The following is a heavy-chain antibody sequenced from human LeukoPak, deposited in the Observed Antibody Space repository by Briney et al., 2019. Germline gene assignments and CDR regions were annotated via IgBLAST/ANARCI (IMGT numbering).Heavy chain of an antibody. CDR3: ARASYSYDINGWVPFDY. D-gene: IGHD3-22*01. CDR2: IYTSGST. Sequence: SETLSLTCTVSGNSISSGDNYWGWIRQPAGKGLEWIGRIYTSGSTNYNPSLKSRVTISGDTSKNQFSLRLGSVTAADTAVYSCARASYSYDINGWVPFDYWGQGTLVTVSS. V-gene: IGHV4-61*02. CDR1: GNSISSGDNY. J-gene: IGHJ4*02.